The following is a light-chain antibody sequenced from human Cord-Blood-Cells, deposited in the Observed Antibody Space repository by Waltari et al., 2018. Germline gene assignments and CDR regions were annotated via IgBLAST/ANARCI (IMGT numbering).Light chain of an antibody. Sequence: EIVLTQSPATLSLSPGERATLSCRASQSVSSYLAWYQQKPGQAPRLLIYDASNRATRIPARFSGSGSGTDFTLTISSLEPEDFAVYYCQQRSNWPPPTFGQGTRLEIK. J-gene: IGKJ5*01. CDR2: DAS. CDR1: QSVSSY. V-gene: IGKV3-11*01. CDR3: QQRSNWPPPT.